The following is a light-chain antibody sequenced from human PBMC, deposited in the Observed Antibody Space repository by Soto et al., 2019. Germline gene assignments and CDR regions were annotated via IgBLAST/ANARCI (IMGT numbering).Light chain of an antibody. CDR2: GAS. Sequence: EIVVTQSPAALSFSPVERDTLSCRASRTVSGAYLAWYAQEPGQAPRLLIYGASNRATGIPDRFRGGGSGTDFTLTISRLEPEDCAVHYCQQDGSSGTFGQGTKVDNK. CDR1: RTVSGAY. V-gene: IGKV3-20*01. J-gene: IGKJ1*01. CDR3: QQDGSSGT.